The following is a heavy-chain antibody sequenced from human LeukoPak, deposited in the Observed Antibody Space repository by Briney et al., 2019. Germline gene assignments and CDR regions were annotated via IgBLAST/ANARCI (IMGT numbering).Heavy chain of an antibody. CDR2: IYYSGNT. J-gene: IGHJ5*02. CDR1: GGSIRSTTYY. CDR3: ARALRGGGTWFDP. D-gene: IGHD3-16*01. Sequence: SETLSLTCSVSGGSIRSTTYYWGWIRQPPGKGLEWIGSIYYSGNTYYSPSLMSRVTISVDTSKNQFSLRLSSVTAADTAVYYCARALRGGGTWFDPWGQGTLVTVSS. V-gene: IGHV4-39*07.